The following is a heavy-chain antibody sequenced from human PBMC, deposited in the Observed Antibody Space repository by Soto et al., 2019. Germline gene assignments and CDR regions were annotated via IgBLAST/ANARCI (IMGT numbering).Heavy chain of an antibody. Sequence: SVKVSCKASGGTFSSYAISWVRQAPGQGLEWMGGIIPIFGTANYAQKFQGRVTITADESTSTSYMELSSLRFEDTAVYYFASMDCSGGSCYSDYYYCMDVWGQGTTVTVSS. CDR2: IIPIFGTA. CDR3: ASMDCSGGSCYSDYYYCMDV. CDR1: GGTFSSYA. J-gene: IGHJ6*02. V-gene: IGHV1-69*13. D-gene: IGHD2-15*01.